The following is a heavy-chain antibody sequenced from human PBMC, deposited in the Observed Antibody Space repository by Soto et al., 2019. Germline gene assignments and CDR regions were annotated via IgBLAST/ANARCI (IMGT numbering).Heavy chain of an antibody. V-gene: IGHV3-7*01. Sequence: GGSLRLSCAASGFTFSTYWMSWVRQAPGKGLEWVANIKQDGSEKYYVDSVKGRFTISRDNARNSLYLQMNSLRAEDTAVYYCARDRGYNWSDSQDDLGQRSLVTVSS. D-gene: IGHD1-1*01. CDR1: GFTFSTYW. J-gene: IGHJ1*01. CDR2: IKQDGSEK. CDR3: ARDRGYNWSDSQDD.